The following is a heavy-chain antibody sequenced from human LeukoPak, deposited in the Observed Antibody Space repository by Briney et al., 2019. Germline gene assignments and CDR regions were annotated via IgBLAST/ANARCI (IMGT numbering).Heavy chain of an antibody. CDR2: IKSKTAGGTI. CDR1: GFTFSDAW. V-gene: IGHV3-15*01. J-gene: IGHJ4*02. Sequence: GGSLRLSCAASGFTFSDAWMSWVRQAPGKGLEGVGRIKSKTAGGTIDYAAPVKGRFTISRDDSQNTLYLQMNSLKTEDTAVYYCIKAAAGLFDYWGQGTLVTVSS. D-gene: IGHD6-13*01. CDR3: IKAAAGLFDY.